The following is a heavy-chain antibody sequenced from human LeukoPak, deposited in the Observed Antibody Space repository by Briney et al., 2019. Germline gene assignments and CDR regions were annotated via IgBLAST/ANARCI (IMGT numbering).Heavy chain of an antibody. CDR3: ARDLAVAGTFDP. J-gene: IGHJ5*02. CDR2: ISAYNGNT. V-gene: IGHV1-18*01. CDR1: GYTFTSYG. D-gene: IGHD6-19*01. Sequence: ASVKVSCKASGYTFTSYGISWVRQATGQGLEWMGWISAYNGNTNYAQKLQGRVTMTTDTSTSTAYMELRSLRSDDTAVYYCARDLAVAGTFDPWGQGTLVTVSS.